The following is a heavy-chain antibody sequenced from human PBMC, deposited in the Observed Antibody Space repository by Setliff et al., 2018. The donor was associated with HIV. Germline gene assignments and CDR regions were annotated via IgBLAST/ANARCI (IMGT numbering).Heavy chain of an antibody. V-gene: IGHV4-59*11. CDR1: GGSIFSHY. Sequence: SETLSLTCTVSGGSIFSHYWSWIRQPPGKGLEWIGYIYYSGSTNYNPSLKSRVTISVDTSKNQFSLKLSSVTAADTAVYYCASTGGYSYGFFDSWGQGTTVTVSS. CDR3: ASTGGYSYGFFDS. CDR2: IYYSGST. D-gene: IGHD5-18*01. J-gene: IGHJ4*03.